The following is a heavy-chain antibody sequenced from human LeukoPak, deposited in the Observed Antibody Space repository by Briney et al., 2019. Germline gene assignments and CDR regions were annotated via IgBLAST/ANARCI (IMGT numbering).Heavy chain of an antibody. V-gene: IGHV3-49*04. CDR2: IRSKAYGGTT. CDR1: GFTFGDYA. CDR3: TRESTITMVRGVIGPRRNYYYYYGMDV. J-gene: IGHJ6*04. Sequence: GGSLRLSCTASGFTFGDYAMSWVRQAPGKGLEWVGFIRSKAYGGTTEYAASVKGRFTISRDDSKSIAYLQMNSLKTEDTAVYCCTRESTITMVRGVIGPRRNYYYYYGMDVWGKGTTVTVSS. D-gene: IGHD3-10*01.